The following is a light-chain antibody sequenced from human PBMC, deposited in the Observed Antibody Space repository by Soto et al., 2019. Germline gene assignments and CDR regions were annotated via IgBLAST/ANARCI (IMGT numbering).Light chain of an antibody. CDR2: RNN. CDR3: AAWDASVGGPA. CDR1: SSNIGSKY. V-gene: IGLV1-47*01. J-gene: IGLJ2*01. Sequence: QSVLTQPPSASGTPRQRVTIACSGSSSNIGSKYVYWYQQLPGTAPKLLIYRNNQGPSGVPDRFSGSKSGTSAPLAISGLGSEDEPDYYCAAWDASVGGPAFGGGTKLTVL.